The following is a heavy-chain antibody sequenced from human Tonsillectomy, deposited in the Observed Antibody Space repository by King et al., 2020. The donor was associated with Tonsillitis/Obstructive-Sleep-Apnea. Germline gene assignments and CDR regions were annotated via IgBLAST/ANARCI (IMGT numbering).Heavy chain of an antibody. CDR1: GYSFTNYW. J-gene: IGHJ5*02. Sequence: EVQLVESGAEVKKPGECLKISCKGSGYSFTNYWIGWVRQMPGKGLEWMGIIYPDDSDNRYSPAFQGQVTTSADKSISTAYLQWSSLKASDTAMYYCAGLTRSSGWFDPGGQGTLVTVSS. V-gene: IGHV5-51*03. CDR3: AGLTRSSGWFDP. D-gene: IGHD3-10*01. CDR2: IYPDDSDN.